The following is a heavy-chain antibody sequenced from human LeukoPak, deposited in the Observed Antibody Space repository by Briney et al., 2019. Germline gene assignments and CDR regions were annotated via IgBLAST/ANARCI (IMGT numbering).Heavy chain of an antibody. CDR1: VNTFTIYS. D-gene: IGHD3-10*01. V-gene: IGHV1-46*04. CDR2: INLDGIST. J-gene: IGHJ4*02. Sequence: ASVKLSFKASVNTFTIYSVHWVRHAPGQGLEWLRLINLDGISTNYAKRLQGRVTMTRDTSTSTVYMELSSLISEDTALYYCVREFRGGYFDYWGQGTLVTVSS. CDR3: VREFRGGYFDY.